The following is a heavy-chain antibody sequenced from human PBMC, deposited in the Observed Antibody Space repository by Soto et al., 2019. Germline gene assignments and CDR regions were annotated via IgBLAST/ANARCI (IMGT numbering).Heavy chain of an antibody. V-gene: IGHV3-72*01. J-gene: IGHJ4*02. D-gene: IGHD3-22*01. CDR3: AREGDSSGPDFDY. CDR1: GFTFSDHY. CDR2: TTNRAKSYTA. Sequence: GGSLRLSCAGSGFTFSDHYIDWVRQAPGKGLEWVGRTTNRAKSYTAEYAASVKGRFTISRDDSHMYLQMDSLKTEDTAVHYCAREGDSSGPDFDYWGQGTLVTVAS.